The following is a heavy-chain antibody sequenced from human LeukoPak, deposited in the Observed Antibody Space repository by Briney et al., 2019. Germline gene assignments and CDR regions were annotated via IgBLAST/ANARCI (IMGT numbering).Heavy chain of an antibody. CDR3: AKDTRTWVTTTFYY. J-gene: IGHJ4*02. CDR2: ISWNIGGI. V-gene: IGHV3-9*01. Sequence: PGGSLRLSCAASGFTFDDFAMHWVRQAPGEGLEWVSGISWNIGGIASADSVKGRFTISRDKAQNSLYLQMNSLKAEDTALYYCAKDTRTWVTTTFYYWGQGTLVSVSS. D-gene: IGHD4-17*01. CDR1: GFTFDDFA.